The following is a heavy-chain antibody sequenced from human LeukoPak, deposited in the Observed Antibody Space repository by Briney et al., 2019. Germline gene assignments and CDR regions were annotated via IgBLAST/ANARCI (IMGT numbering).Heavy chain of an antibody. CDR1: GFTFTDYN. Sequence: GGSLRLSCAASGFTFTDYNINWVRQAPGKGLVWLSYISHTGSHIFYADSVKGRFTISRDNAKNSVYLQMNSLRDEDTAIYYCARDYGGHGEYFDYWGRGTLVAVSS. J-gene: IGHJ4*02. CDR2: ISHTGSHI. D-gene: IGHD4-23*01. CDR3: ARDYGGHGEYFDY. V-gene: IGHV3-48*02.